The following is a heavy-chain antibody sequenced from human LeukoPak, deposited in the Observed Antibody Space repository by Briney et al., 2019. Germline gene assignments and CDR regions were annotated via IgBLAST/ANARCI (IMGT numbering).Heavy chain of an antibody. CDR3: ARGYSSGYFDI. CDR1: GFTFSSYG. Sequence: GGSLRLSCAASGFTFSSYGMHWVRQAPGKGLEWVAVIWYDGSNKYYADSVKGRFTISRDNSKNTLYLQMNSLRAEDTAVYYCARGYSSGYFDIWGQGTMVTVSS. J-gene: IGHJ3*02. CDR2: IWYDGSNK. D-gene: IGHD3-22*01. V-gene: IGHV3-33*01.